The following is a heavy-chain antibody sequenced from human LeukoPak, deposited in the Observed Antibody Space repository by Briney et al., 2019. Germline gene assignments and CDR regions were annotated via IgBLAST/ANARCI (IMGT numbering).Heavy chain of an antibody. CDR1: GFTFSSYA. J-gene: IGHJ4*02. V-gene: IGHV3-7*01. Sequence: GGSLRLSCAASGFTFSSYAMSWVRQVPGKGLEWVANIKQDGSDKYYVDSVKGRFTISRDNAKNSLYLQMNSLRAEDTAVYYCARGGDYWGQGTLVTVSS. D-gene: IGHD1-26*01. CDR2: IKQDGSDK. CDR3: ARGGDY.